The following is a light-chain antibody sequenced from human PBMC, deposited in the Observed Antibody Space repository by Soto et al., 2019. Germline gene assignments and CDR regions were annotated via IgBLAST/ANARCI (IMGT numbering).Light chain of an antibody. J-gene: IGKJ4*01. CDR3: QQLNSYPLT. CDR1: QGISSS. V-gene: IGKV1-9*01. CDR2: AAS. Sequence: IQLTQSPSSLSASLGDRVTITCRASQGISSSIACYQQKPGKAPKLLIYAASTLQSGVPSRFSGSGSGTDFTLTISSLQPEDFATYYCQQLNSYPLTFGGGTKVEIK.